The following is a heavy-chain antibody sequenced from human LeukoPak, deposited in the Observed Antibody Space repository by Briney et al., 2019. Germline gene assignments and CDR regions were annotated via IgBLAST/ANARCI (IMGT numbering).Heavy chain of an antibody. Sequence: GGSLRLSCAASGFTFSSYAMHWVRQAPGKGLEWVAVISYDGSNKYYADSVKGRFTISRDNSKNTLYLQMNSLRAEDTAVYYCDSGVTTTPDYWGQGTLVTVSS. V-gene: IGHV3-30*04. CDR2: ISYDGSNK. D-gene: IGHD4-17*01. J-gene: IGHJ4*02. CDR3: DSGVTTTPDY. CDR1: GFTFSSYA.